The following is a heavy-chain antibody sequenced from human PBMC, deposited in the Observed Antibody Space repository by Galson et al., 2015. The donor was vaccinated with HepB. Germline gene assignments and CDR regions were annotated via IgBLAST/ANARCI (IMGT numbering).Heavy chain of an antibody. CDR3: ARDLYSSGWHAAEYFQH. J-gene: IGHJ1*01. Sequence: SVKVSCKASGYTFTSYGISWVRQAPGQGLEWMGWISAYNGNTNYAQKLQGRVTMTTDTSTSTAYMELRSLRSDDTAVYYCARDLYSSGWHAAEYFQHWGQGTLVTVSS. D-gene: IGHD6-19*01. V-gene: IGHV1-18*01. CDR1: GYTFTSYG. CDR2: ISAYNGNT.